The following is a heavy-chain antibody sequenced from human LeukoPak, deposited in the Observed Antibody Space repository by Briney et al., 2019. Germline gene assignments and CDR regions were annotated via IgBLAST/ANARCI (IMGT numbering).Heavy chain of an antibody. Sequence: GGSLRLSCAASGFTFSSYAMSWVRQAPGKGLEWVSAISGSGGSTYYADSVKGRFSLSRDNSEHTLYLQMNSLRAGDTAVYYCAKGGFGSNWRNYFDYWGQGTLVTVSS. V-gene: IGHV3-23*01. J-gene: IGHJ4*02. D-gene: IGHD6-13*01. CDR2: ISGSGGST. CDR3: AKGGFGSNWRNYFDY. CDR1: GFTFSSYA.